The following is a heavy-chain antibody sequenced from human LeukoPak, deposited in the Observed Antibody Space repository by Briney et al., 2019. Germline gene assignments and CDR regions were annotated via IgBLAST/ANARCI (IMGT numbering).Heavy chain of an antibody. CDR2: ISSSSSTI. J-gene: IGHJ4*02. V-gene: IGHV3-48*02. CDR3: ARVVRGLYNLGD. CDR1: GFTFSSYN. Sequence: GGSLRLSCAASGFTFSSYNMNWVRQAPGKGLEWVSYISSSSSTIYYADSVKGRFTVSRDNAKNSLFLQMNSLRDEDTAVYYCARVVRGLYNLGDWGQGTLVTVSS. D-gene: IGHD3-10*01.